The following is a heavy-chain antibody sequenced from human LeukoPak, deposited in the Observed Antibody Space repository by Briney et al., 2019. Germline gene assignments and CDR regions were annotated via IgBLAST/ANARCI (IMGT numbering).Heavy chain of an antibody. CDR3: ARTNSGYYYFDS. J-gene: IGHJ4*02. CDR1: GYTFTGYY. CDR2: INPNSGGT. Sequence: ASVKVSCKASGYTFTGYYMHWVRQAPGQGLEWMGWINPNSGGTNYAQNFHGRVTMTRDTSISTAYMELSRLRSDDTAVYYCARTNSGYYYFDSWGQGTLVTVSS. V-gene: IGHV1-2*02. D-gene: IGHD5-12*01.